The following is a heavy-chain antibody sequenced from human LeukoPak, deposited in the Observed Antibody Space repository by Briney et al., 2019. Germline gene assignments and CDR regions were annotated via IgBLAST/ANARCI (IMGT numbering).Heavy chain of an antibody. Sequence: PGGSLRLSCAASGFTFSSYWMHWVRQAPGKGLVWVSRINTDGSSTSYADSVKGRFTISRDNAKNTLYLQMNSLRAEDTAVYYCAREDNDFWSGYYTRYYYYYMDVWGKGTTVTVSS. CDR1: GFTFSSYW. D-gene: IGHD3-3*01. J-gene: IGHJ6*03. CDR2: INTDGSST. CDR3: AREDNDFWSGYYTRYYYYYMDV. V-gene: IGHV3-74*01.